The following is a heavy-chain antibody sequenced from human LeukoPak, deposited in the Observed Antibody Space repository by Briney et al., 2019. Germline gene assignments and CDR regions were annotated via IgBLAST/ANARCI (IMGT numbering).Heavy chain of an antibody. CDR3: AKDISDGRSSSSD. CDR2: INSDGSGT. Sequence: GGSLRLSCAASGFSFSSYWMHWVRQAPGKGLVWVSRINSDGSGTTYADSVKGRFTISRDNAKNSLYLQMNSLRAEDTALYYCAKDISDGRSSSSDWGQGTLVTVSS. CDR1: GFSFSSYW. V-gene: IGHV3-74*03. D-gene: IGHD6-6*01. J-gene: IGHJ4*02.